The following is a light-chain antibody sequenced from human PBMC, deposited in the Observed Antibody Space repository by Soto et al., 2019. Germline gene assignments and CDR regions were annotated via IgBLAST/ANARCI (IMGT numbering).Light chain of an antibody. CDR3: QQYGRSPRT. CDR1: QSVDSTY. V-gene: IGKV3-20*01. J-gene: IGKJ1*01. Sequence: EIVLTQSPGTLSLSPGERATLSCRASQSVDSTYLAWYQQKPGQAPRLLIYGASSRATGIPDRFSGSGSGTDFTLTISRLEPEDFAVYYRQQYGRSPRTFGQGTRVEI. CDR2: GAS.